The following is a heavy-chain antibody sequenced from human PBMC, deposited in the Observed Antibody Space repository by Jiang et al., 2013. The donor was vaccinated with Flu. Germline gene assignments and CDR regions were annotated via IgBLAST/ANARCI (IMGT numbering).Heavy chain of an antibody. Sequence: VQLLESGGGLVQPGESLRLSCVVSGFTFSNCAMSWVRQAPGKGLEWVSAINNGDVRTFYADSVKGRFTISRDDSKNMLYLQVNSLRAEDTAVYYCAKVIFPLAARSLGYYFGMDVWGQGTTVTVSS. J-gene: IGHJ6*02. CDR2: INNGDVRT. D-gene: IGHD6-6*01. CDR3: AKVIFPLAARSLGYYFGMDV. CDR1: GFTFSNCA. V-gene: IGHV3-23*01.